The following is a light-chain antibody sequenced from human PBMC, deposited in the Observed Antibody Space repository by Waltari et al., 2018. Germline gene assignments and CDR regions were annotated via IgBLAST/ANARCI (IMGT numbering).Light chain of an antibody. J-gene: IGLJ2*01. Sequence: QSALTQPPSASGSPGQSVTIPCTGTSSDLGRSKYVPRYQQHPPKAPKLMIYEVNKRPSGVPDRFSGSKSGNTASLTVSGLQADDEADYYCSSYAGSSNLIFGGGTKLTVL. CDR2: EVN. CDR1: SSDLGRSKY. CDR3: SSYAGSSNLI. V-gene: IGLV2-8*01.